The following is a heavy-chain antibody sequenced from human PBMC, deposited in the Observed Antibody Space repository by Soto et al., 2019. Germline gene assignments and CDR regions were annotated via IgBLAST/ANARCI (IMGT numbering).Heavy chain of an antibody. J-gene: IGHJ6*02. CDR1: GYTFTSYY. CDR2: INPSGRST. D-gene: IGHD3-3*01. V-gene: IGHV1-46*01. CDR3: AREGPLRTIFGVRRPSDGMDV. Sequence: QVQLVQSGAEVKKPGSSVKVSCKASGYTFTSYYMHWVRQAPGQGLERMGIINPSGRSTSYAQKFQGRVTMTRDTSTSTVYMELSSLRSEDTAVYYCAREGPLRTIFGVRRPSDGMDVWGQGTTVTGSS.